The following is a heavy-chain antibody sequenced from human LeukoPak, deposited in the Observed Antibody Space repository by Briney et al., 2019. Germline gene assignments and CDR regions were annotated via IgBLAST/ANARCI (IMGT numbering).Heavy chain of an antibody. V-gene: IGHV3-23*01. J-gene: IGHJ4*02. D-gene: IGHD6-13*01. CDR3: AKILYGQLVPSFDY. CDR1: GFTFSSYA. CDR2: ISGSGGST. Sequence: GGSPRLSCAASGFTFSSYAMSWVRQAPGKGLEWVSAISGSGGSTYYADSVKGRFTISRDNSKNTLYLQMNSLRAEDTAVYYCAKILYGQLVPSFDYWGQGTLVTVSS.